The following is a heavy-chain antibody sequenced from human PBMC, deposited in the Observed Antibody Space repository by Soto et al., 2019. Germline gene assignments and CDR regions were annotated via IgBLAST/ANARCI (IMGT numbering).Heavy chain of an antibody. J-gene: IGHJ5*02. CDR1: GLPFGNYH. Sequence: GSLRLSCEASGLPFGNYHMSWVRQAPGKGLEWVAGISAGGDGTTYADSVKGRFAVTRDNSKDTLFLEMNNLRVDDTAIYYCAKSFCSSSSCFFLWVDPWGPGTLVTVSS. CDR2: ISAGGDGT. D-gene: IGHD2-2*01. V-gene: IGHV3-23*01. CDR3: AKSFCSSSSCFFLWVDP.